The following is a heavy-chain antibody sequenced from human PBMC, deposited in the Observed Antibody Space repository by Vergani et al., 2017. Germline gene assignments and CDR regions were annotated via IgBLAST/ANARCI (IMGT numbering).Heavy chain of an antibody. V-gene: IGHV1-3*01. CDR1: GYTFTSYA. CDR3: ARAAISIFGVVPDY. J-gene: IGHJ4*02. Sequence: QVQLVQSGAEVKKPGASVKVSCKASGYTFTSYAMHWVRQAPGQRLEWMGWINAGNGNTKYSQKFQGRVTITRDKSASTAYRELSSLRSEDTAVYYCARAAISIFGVVPDYWGQGTLVTVSA. CDR2: INAGNGNT. D-gene: IGHD3-3*02.